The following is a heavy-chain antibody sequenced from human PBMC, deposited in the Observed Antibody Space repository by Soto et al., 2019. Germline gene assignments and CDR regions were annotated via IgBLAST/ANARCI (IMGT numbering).Heavy chain of an antibody. Sequence: SETLSLTCTVSGASICSGGNYWGWIRQHPGKGLEWIGYIYYSGSTYYNPSLKSRVTISVDTSKNQFSLKLSSVTAADTAVYYCARIPGDSSGYYPPYFDYWGQGTLVTVSS. CDR2: IYYSGST. CDR1: GASICSGGNY. D-gene: IGHD3-22*01. V-gene: IGHV4-31*03. J-gene: IGHJ4*02. CDR3: ARIPGDSSGYYPPYFDY.